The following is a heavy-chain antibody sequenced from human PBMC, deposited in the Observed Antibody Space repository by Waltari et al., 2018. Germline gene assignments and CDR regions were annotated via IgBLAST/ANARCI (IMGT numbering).Heavy chain of an antibody. J-gene: IGHJ3*02. CDR2: ISYSGTT. CDR1: GASINSGDYY. CDR3: ARVDTIFGVVPHADAFDI. V-gene: IGHV4-30-4*08. Sequence: QVHLQESGPGLAKPSQTLSLTCSVSGASINSGDYYWSWFRQPPGKGLEWIGYISYSGTTYYTPSLKSRVSISLDTAKNDFSLEVRSVTAADTAMYYCARVDTIFGVVPHADAFDIWGQGTMVAVAS. D-gene: IGHD3-3*01.